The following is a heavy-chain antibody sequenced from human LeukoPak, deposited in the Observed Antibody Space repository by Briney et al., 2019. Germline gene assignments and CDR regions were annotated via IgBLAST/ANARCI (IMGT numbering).Heavy chain of an antibody. CDR1: GFTFSSYW. D-gene: IGHD5-18*01. CDR3: ASRGDTAMVNYYYYYYMDV. V-gene: IGHV3-7*01. J-gene: IGHJ6*03. CDR2: IKQDGSEK. Sequence: GGSLRLSCAASGFTFSSYWMSWVRQATGKGLEWVANIKQDGSEKYYVDSVKGRFTISRDNAKNSLYLQMNSLRAEDTAVYYCASRGDTAMVNYYYYYYMDVWGKGTTVTVSS.